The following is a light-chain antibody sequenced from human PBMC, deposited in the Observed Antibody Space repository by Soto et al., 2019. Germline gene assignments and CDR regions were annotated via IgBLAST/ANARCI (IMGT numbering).Light chain of an antibody. CDR2: AAS. CDR3: QQYGSSPQT. Sequence: EIVLTQSPATLSLSPGERATLSCGASQSVSSSYVAWYQQKPGLAPRLLIYAASTRATGIPDRFSGRGSGTGFTLAISRLEPEDFAVYYCQQYGSSPQTFGQGTKVELK. CDR1: QSVSSSY. V-gene: IGKV3D-20*01. J-gene: IGKJ1*01.